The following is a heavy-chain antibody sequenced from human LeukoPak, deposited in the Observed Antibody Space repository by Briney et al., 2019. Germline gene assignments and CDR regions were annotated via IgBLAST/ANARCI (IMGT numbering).Heavy chain of an antibody. Sequence: GGSLRLSCAASGFTFDDYAMHWVRQAPGKGLEWVSGISWNSGSIGYADSVKGRFTISRDNAKNSLYLQMNGLRAEDTALYYCAKGRSEPGIAVAGSFDYWGQGTLVTVSS. CDR2: ISWNSGSI. CDR3: AKGRSEPGIAVAGSFDY. CDR1: GFTFDDYA. J-gene: IGHJ4*02. V-gene: IGHV3-9*01. D-gene: IGHD6-19*01.